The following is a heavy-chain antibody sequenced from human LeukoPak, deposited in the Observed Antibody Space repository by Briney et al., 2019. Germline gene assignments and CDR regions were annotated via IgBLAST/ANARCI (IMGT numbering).Heavy chain of an antibody. D-gene: IGHD3-10*01. CDR2: ITDSGGTT. J-gene: IGHJ6*02. Sequence: ESLTLSCAASGFTFSNYAMSWIRQAAGKGLEWVSTITDSGGTTYYADSVKGRFTISRDNSKNTLYLQMNSLRAEDTAVYYCAKVPYSDYGAGRPPFMDVWGHGTTVAISS. CDR1: GFTFSNYA. CDR3: AKVPYSDYGAGRPPFMDV. V-gene: IGHV3-23*01.